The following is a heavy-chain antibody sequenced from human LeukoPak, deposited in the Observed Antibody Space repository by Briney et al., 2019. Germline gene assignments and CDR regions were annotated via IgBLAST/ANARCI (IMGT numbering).Heavy chain of an antibody. J-gene: IGHJ4*02. CDR1: GYSFADYY. CDR3: ARVLYYYDSSGYYPLGY. CDR2: INPSGGST. Sequence: ASVKVSCKASGYSFADYYMHWVRQAPGQGLEWMGIINPSGGSTSYAQKFQGRVTMTRDTSTSTVYMELSSLRSEDTAVYYCARVLYYYDSSGYYPLGYWGQGTLVTVSS. V-gene: IGHV1-46*01. D-gene: IGHD3-22*01.